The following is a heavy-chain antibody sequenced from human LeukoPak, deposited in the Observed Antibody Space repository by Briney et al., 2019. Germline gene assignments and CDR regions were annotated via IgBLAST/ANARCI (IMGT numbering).Heavy chain of an antibody. J-gene: IGHJ4*02. CDR2: ISSNGGST. Sequence: GGSLRLSCSASGFTFSSYAMHWVRQAPGKGLEYVSAISSNGGSTYYANSVKGRFTISRDNSKNTLYLQMGSLRAEDMAVYYCARSRVTEGVYYFDYWGQGTLVTVSS. V-gene: IGHV3-64*01. CDR3: ARSRVTEGVYYFDY. D-gene: IGHD2-21*02. CDR1: GFTFSSYA.